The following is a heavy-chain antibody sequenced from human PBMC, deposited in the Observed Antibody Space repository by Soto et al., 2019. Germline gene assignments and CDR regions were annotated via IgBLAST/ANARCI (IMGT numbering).Heavy chain of an antibody. D-gene: IGHD1-7*01. V-gene: IGHV1-3*01. CDR1: GYTFTSYA. CDR2: INAGNGNT. J-gene: IGHJ4*02. Sequence: ASVKVSCKASGYTFTSYAMHWVRQAPGQRLEWMGWINAGNGNTKYSQKFQGRVTITRDTSASTAYMELNSLRSEDTAVYYCAREKGIRTGTTHLGYWGQGTLVTVSS. CDR3: AREKGIRTGTTHLGY.